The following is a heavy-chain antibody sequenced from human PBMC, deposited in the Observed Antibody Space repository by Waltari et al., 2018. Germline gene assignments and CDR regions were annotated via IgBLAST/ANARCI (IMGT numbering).Heavy chain of an antibody. CDR2: ISNRCGTT. Sequence: EVQLLESGGGLVQPGGSLRLSCAASGFTFSSYAMSWVRQAPGKGLEWVSGISNRCGTTYYADSVKGRFTISRDNSKNTLSLQRNTLKVEDTAVYYCAKARLTPYGDYDGRDYWGQGTLVTVSS. V-gene: IGHV3-23*01. D-gene: IGHD4-17*01. J-gene: IGHJ4*02. CDR1: GFTFSSYA. CDR3: AKARLTPYGDYDGRDY.